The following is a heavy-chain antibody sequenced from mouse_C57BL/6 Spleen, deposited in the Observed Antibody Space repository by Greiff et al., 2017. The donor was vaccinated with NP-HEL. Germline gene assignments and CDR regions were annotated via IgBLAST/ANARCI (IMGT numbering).Heavy chain of an antibody. J-gene: IGHJ1*03. CDR2: IWSGGST. CDR1: GFSLTSYG. Sequence: QVQLKESGPGLVQPSQSLSITCPVSGFSLTSYGVHWVRQSPGKGLEWLGVIWSGGSTDYNAAFISRLSISKDNSKSQVSFKMNSLQADDTAIYYCARKGGWYFDVWGTGTTVTVSS. V-gene: IGHV2-2*01. CDR3: ARKGGWYFDV.